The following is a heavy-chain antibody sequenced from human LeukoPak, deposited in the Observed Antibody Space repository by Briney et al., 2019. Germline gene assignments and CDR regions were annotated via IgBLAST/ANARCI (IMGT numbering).Heavy chain of an antibody. V-gene: IGHV1-2*02. J-gene: IGHJ4*02. Sequence: ASVKVSCKASGYTFTVYYMHWVRQAPGQGLEWMGWINPNSGGTNYAQKFQGRVTMTRDTSISTAYMELSRLRSDDTAVYYCARGERIQLWLRSVAVYDYWGQGTLVTVSS. CDR1: GYTFTVYY. CDR2: INPNSGGT. D-gene: IGHD5-18*01. CDR3: ARGERIQLWLRSVAVYDY.